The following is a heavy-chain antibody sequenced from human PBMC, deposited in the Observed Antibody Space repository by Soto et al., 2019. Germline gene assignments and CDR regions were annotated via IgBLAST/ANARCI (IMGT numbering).Heavy chain of an antibody. V-gene: IGHV4-34*11. D-gene: IGHD3-9*01. J-gene: IGHJ5*02. CDR2: IYDSGST. CDR1: GGSFSGYY. CDR3: ARGLRYFDWLS. Sequence: SSETLSLTCAVYGGSFSGYYWTWIRQPPATGLELIGYIYDSGSTDYNPSLKSRVTISVDTSKNQFSLKLNSVTAADTAVYYCARGLRYFDWLSSGQGTLVT.